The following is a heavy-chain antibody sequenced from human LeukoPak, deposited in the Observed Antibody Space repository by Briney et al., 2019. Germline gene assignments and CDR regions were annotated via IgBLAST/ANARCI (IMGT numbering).Heavy chain of an antibody. Sequence: GGSLRLSCAASGFTFSSYSMNWVRQAPGKGLEWVSSISSSSSYIYYADSVKGRFTISRDNAKNTLYLQMNSLRAEDTAVYYCARDPPVPSRTLGFGEAIFDPWGQGTLVTVSS. J-gene: IGHJ5*02. CDR1: GFTFSSYS. CDR3: ARDPPVPSRTLGFGEAIFDP. V-gene: IGHV3-21*01. CDR2: ISSSSSYI. D-gene: IGHD3-10*01.